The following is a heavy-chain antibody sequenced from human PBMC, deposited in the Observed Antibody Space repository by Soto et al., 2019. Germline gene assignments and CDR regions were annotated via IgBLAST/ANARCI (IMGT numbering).Heavy chain of an antibody. CDR1: GFTSWDYD. CDR3: VREGRSSTSCNTGCAFDI. Sequence: GGSLRLSCAASGFTSWDYDMSWIRQAPGKGLEWVSYISRSGNTMYYGDYVKGRFTISRDNAENSVFLQMISLRAENTAVYYCVREGRSSTSCNTGCAFDIWGQGTMVTVSS. CDR2: ISRSGNTM. V-gene: IGHV3-11*01. D-gene: IGHD2-2*02. J-gene: IGHJ3*02.